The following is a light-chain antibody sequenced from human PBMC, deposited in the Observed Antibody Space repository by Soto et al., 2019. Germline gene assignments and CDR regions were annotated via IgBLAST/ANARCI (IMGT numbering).Light chain of an antibody. CDR3: CSSAGSSTYV. Sequence: QSALTQPASVSGSPGQSITISCTGTGSDVGRYNIVSWYQQHPGKAPKLMIYEGSKRPSGVSNRFSGSKSGNTASLTISGLQAEDEADYHCCSSAGSSTYVFGTGTKVTVL. CDR2: EGS. J-gene: IGLJ1*01. CDR1: GSDVGRYNI. V-gene: IGLV2-23*01.